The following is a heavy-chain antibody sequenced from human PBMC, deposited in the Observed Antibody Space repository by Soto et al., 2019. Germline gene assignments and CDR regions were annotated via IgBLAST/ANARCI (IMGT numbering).Heavy chain of an antibody. J-gene: IGHJ1*01. D-gene: IGHD3-22*01. V-gene: IGHV3-30*18. CDR2: ISYDGSNK. CDR3: AKDPHSSGYYYGYFQH. CDR1: GFTFSSYG. Sequence: QVQLVESGGGVVQPGRSLRLSCAASGFTFSSYGMLWVRQAPGKGLEWVAVISYDGSNKYYADSVKGRFTISRDNSKNTLYLQMNSLRAEDTAVYYCAKDPHSSGYYYGYFQHWGQGTLVTVSS.